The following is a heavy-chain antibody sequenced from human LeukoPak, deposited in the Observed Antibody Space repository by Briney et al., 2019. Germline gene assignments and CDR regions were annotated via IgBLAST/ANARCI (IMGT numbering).Heavy chain of an antibody. V-gene: IGHV1-2*06. Sequence: ASVKVSCTASGYTFTGYYMHWVRQAPGQGLEWMGRINPNSGGTNYAQKFQGRVTMTRDTSISTAYMELSRLRSDDTAVYYCATYDYVWGSSFWGQGTLVTVSS. D-gene: IGHD3-16*01. CDR3: ATYDYVWGSSF. CDR1: GYTFTGYY. CDR2: INPNSGGT. J-gene: IGHJ4*02.